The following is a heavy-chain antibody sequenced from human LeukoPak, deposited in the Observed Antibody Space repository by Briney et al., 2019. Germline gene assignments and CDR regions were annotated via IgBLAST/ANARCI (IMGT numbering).Heavy chain of an antibody. CDR3: ARDLSWSVGAISENY. Sequence: GGSLRLSCAASGFTFSDYYMSWIRQAPGKGLEWVSYISSSGSTIYYADSVKGRFTISRDNAKNSLYLQMNSLRAEDTAVYYCARDLSWSVGAISENYWGQGTLVTVSS. CDR2: ISSSGSTI. V-gene: IGHV3-11*04. CDR1: GFTFSDYY. J-gene: IGHJ4*02. D-gene: IGHD1-26*01.